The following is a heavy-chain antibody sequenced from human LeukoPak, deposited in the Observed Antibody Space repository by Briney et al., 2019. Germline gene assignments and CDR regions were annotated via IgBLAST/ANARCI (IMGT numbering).Heavy chain of an antibody. CDR2: MSGTGKTI. Sequence: GGSLRLSCAASGFTFSDFYMHWIRQAPGKGLEWVSYMSGTGKTISDADSLKGRFTISRDNTKNLLFLQVNTLRVEDTATYYCARGGGDYTSRYYVGVWGKGTTVTASS. J-gene: IGHJ6*03. D-gene: IGHD3-3*01. V-gene: IGHV3-11*04. CDR1: GFTFSDFY. CDR3: ARGGGDYTSRYYVGV.